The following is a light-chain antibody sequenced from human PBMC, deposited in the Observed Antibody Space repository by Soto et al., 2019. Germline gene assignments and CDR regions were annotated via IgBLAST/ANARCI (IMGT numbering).Light chain of an antibody. CDR3: QSYDSSLSRAV. J-gene: IGLJ7*01. CDR1: SSNIGAGYD. Sequence: QSVLTQPPSVSGAPGQGVTISCTGSSSNIGAGYDVHWYQQLPGTAPKLLIYDNANRPSGVPDRFSGSKSGTSASLAITGLQAEDEADYYCQSYDSSLSRAVFGGGTQLTVL. CDR2: DNA. V-gene: IGLV1-40*01.